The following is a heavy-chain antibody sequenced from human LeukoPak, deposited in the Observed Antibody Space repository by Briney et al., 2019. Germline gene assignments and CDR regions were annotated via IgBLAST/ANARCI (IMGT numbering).Heavy chain of an antibody. CDR2: INQGGSEK. Sequence: GGSLRLSCAASGFTFSEYWMTWVRQAPGKGLECVANINQGGSEKNYVDSVRGRFTISRDNAKNSLFLHMNSLRADDTALYFCARPFYYSSGSCPYWGQGTLVTVSS. D-gene: IGHD3-10*01. CDR3: ARPFYYSSGSCPY. J-gene: IGHJ4*02. V-gene: IGHV3-7*01. CDR1: GFTFSEYW.